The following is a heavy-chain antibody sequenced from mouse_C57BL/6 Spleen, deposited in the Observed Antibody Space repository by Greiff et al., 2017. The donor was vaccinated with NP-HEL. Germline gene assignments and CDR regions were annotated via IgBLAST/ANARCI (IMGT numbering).Heavy chain of an antibody. V-gene: IGHV1-81*01. D-gene: IGHD2-2*01. J-gene: IGHJ4*01. CDR2: IYPRSGNT. CDR1: GYTFTSYG. Sequence: QVQLQQSGAELARPGASVKLSCKASGYTFTSYGISWVKQRTGPGLEWIGEIYPRSGNTYYNEKFKSKATLTADKSSSTAYMELRSLTSEDSAVYFCARWLPPYYAMDYWGQGTSVTVSS. CDR3: ARWLPPYYAMDY.